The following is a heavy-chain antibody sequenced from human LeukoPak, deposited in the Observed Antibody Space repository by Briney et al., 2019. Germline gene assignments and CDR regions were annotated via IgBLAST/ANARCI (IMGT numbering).Heavy chain of an antibody. CDR2: ISYDGRNK. CDR3: ASRAKNKNWFDP. CDR1: GFTFSSYA. J-gene: IGHJ5*02. Sequence: GGSLRLSCAASGFTFSSYAMHWVRQAPGKGLEWVAVISYDGRNKYYAHSVKGRFTISRDNSKNTLYLQMNSLTAEDTAVSYCASRAKNKNWFDPWGQGTLVTVSS. D-gene: IGHD2/OR15-2a*01. V-gene: IGHV3-30*04.